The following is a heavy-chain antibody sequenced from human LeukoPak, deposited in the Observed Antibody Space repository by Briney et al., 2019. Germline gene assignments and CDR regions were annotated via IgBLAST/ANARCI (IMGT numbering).Heavy chain of an antibody. CDR3: AKSWGAFDI. CDR2: ISGSGGST. D-gene: IGHD6-13*01. V-gene: IGHV3-23*01. CDR1: GFTFCSYT. J-gene: IGHJ3*02. Sequence: GGSLRLSCGASGFTFCSYTLRWGRQAPGKGLEWVSAISGSGGSTYYADSVKGRFTISRDNSKNTLYLQMNSLRAEDTAVYYCAKSWGAFDIWGQGTMVTVSS.